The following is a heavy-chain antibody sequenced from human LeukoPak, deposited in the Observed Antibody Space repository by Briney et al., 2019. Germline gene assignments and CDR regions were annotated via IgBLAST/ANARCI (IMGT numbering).Heavy chain of an antibody. J-gene: IGHJ5*02. CDR1: GGSFSGYY. Sequence: SETLSLTCAVYGGSFSGYYWSWIRQPPGKGLEWIGEINHSGSTNYNPSLKSRVTISVDTSKNQFSLKLSSVTAADTAVYYCGRDQDSYGHPWGQGTLVTVSS. CDR3: GRDQDSYGHP. D-gene: IGHD5-18*01. CDR2: INHSGST. V-gene: IGHV4-34*01.